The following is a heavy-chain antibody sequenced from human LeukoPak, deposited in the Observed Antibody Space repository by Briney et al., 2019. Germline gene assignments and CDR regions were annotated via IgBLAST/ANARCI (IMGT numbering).Heavy chain of an antibody. V-gene: IGHV3-64*04. CDR1: GFTFSNVW. Sequence: GGSLRLSCEASGFTFSNVWMNWVRQAPGKGLEYVSAISSNGGITYYADSVKGRFTISRDNSKNTLYLQMNSLRAEDTAVYYCAKWGSGSYYKGSFDYWGQGTLVAVSS. CDR2: ISSNGGIT. D-gene: IGHD3-10*01. J-gene: IGHJ4*02. CDR3: AKWGSGSYYKGSFDY.